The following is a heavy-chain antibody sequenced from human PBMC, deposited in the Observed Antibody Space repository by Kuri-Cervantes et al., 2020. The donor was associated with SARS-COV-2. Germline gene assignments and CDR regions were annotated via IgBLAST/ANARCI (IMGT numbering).Heavy chain of an antibody. Sequence: GESLKIFCAASGFTFSSYAMSWVRQAPGKGLEWVLSISSSSSYIYYADSVKGRFTISRDNAKNSLYLQMNSLRAEDTAVYYCARLPTVTTPHHYYYYMDVWGKGTTVTVSS. CDR2: ISSSSSYI. V-gene: IGHV3-21*01. D-gene: IGHD4-11*01. CDR1: GFTFSSYA. CDR3: ARLPTVTTPHHYYYYMDV. J-gene: IGHJ6*03.